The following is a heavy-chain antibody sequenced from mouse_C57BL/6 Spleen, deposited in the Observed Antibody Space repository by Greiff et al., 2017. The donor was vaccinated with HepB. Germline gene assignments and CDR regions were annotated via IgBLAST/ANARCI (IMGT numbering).Heavy chain of an antibody. J-gene: IGHJ3*01. CDR2: IEPSDSYT. CDR1: GYTFTSYW. V-gene: IGHV1-59*01. D-gene: IGHD2-3*01. Sequence: QVQLQQPGAELVRPGTSVKLSCKASGYTFTSYWMHWVKQRPGQGLEWIGVIEPSDSYTNYNQKFKGKATLTVDTSSSTAYMQLSSLTSEDSAVYYCARGYDGYSAYWGQGTLVTVSA. CDR3: ARGYDGYSAY.